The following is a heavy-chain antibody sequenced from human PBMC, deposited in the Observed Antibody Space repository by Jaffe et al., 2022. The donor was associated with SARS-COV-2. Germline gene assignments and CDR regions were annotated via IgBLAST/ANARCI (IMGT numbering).Heavy chain of an antibody. CDR3: ARVDTAMGWLFDY. D-gene: IGHD5-18*01. J-gene: IGHJ4*02. V-gene: IGHV4-61*02. Sequence: QVQLQESGPGLVKPSQTLSLTCTVSGGSISSGSYYWSWIRQPAGKGLEWIGRIYTSGSTNYNPSLKSRVTISVDTSKNQFSLKLSSVTAADTAVYYCARVDTAMGWLFDYWGQGTLVTVSS. CDR1: GGSISSGSYY. CDR2: IYTSGST.